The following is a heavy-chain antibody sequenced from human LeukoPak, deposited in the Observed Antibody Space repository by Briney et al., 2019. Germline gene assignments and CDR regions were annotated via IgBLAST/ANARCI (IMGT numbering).Heavy chain of an antibody. CDR3: ARGNYGSGRRYGMDV. J-gene: IGHJ6*02. Sequence: ASVKVSCMASGYTFTGYYMHWVRQAPGQGLEWMGWINPNSGGTNYAQKFQGRVTMTRDTSISTAYMELSRLRSDDTAVYYCARGNYGSGRRYGMDVWGQGTTVTVSS. V-gene: IGHV1-2*02. CDR2: INPNSGGT. D-gene: IGHD3-10*01. CDR1: GYTFTGYY.